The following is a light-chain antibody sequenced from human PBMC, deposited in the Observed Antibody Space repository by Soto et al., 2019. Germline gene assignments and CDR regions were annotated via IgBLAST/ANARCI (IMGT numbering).Light chain of an antibody. CDR3: QQRSDWPPGFT. CDR1: QSVSNY. Sequence: EIVLTQSPATLSLSPGERATLSCRASQSVSNYLAWYQQKPGQAPRLLIYDASNRATGIPARFSGSGSGTDFTLTISSLEPEDFAVYYCQQRSDWPPGFTFGPGTKVDFK. J-gene: IGKJ3*01. CDR2: DAS. V-gene: IGKV3-11*01.